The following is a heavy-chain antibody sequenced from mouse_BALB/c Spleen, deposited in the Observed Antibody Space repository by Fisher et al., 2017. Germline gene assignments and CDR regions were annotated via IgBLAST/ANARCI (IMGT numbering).Heavy chain of an antibody. CDR3: ARSGDYAYAMDY. D-gene: IGHD2-4*01. Sequence: KFKGKATLTVDKSSSTAYMQLNSLTSEDSAVYYCARSGDYAYAMDYWGQGTSVTVSS. J-gene: IGHJ4*01. V-gene: IGHV1S45*01.